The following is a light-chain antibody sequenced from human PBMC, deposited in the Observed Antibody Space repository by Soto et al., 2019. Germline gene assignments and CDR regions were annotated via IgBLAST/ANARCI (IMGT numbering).Light chain of an antibody. CDR1: SSDIGDYNY. J-gene: IGLJ1*01. Sequence: HSVLTRPASVSGSSGQASTISCVGTSSDIGDYNYVSWDQQHPGKVPKVIIYDVSKRPSGVSYRFSATKSGNTASLTISGLQAEDEADYYCCSYTRSGTLIFGPGTKVTVL. V-gene: IGLV2-14*01. CDR3: CSYTRSGTLI. CDR2: DVS.